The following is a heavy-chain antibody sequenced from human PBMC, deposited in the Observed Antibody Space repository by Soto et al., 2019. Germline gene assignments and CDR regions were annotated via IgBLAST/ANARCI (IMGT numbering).Heavy chain of an antibody. CDR2: ISYDGSNK. J-gene: IGHJ4*02. CDR3: AKDRSSSWSFDY. Sequence: QVQLVESGGGVVQPGRSLRLSCAASGFTFSRYGMHWVRQAPGKGLEWVAVISYDGSNKYYADSVKGRFTISRDNSKNTLYLQMNSLRAEDTAVYYCAKDRSSSWSFDYWGQGTLVTVSS. D-gene: IGHD6-13*01. CDR1: GFTFSRYG. V-gene: IGHV3-30*18.